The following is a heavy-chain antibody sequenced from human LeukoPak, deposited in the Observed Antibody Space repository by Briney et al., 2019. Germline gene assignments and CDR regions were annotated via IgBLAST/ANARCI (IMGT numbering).Heavy chain of an antibody. CDR3: AKDSYYYYYMDV. J-gene: IGHJ6*03. CDR1: GFTFSSYA. Sequence: GGSLRLSCAASGFTFSSYAMSWVRQAPGRGLEWVSAISGSGGSTYYADSVKGRFTISRDNSKNTLYLQMNSLRAEDTAVYYCAKDSYYYYYMDVWGKGTTVTVSS. V-gene: IGHV3-23*01. CDR2: ISGSGGST.